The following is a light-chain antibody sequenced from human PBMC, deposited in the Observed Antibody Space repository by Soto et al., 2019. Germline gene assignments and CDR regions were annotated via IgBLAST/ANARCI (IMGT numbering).Light chain of an antibody. CDR1: QGISNY. V-gene: IGKV1-27*01. J-gene: IGKJ3*01. CDR3: QKYNSAPPFT. Sequence: DIQMTQSPSSLSASVGDRVTITRRASQGISNYLAWYQQKPGKVPKLLIYAASTLQSGVPSRFSGSGSGTDFTLTISSLQPEDVETYYCQKYNSAPPFTFGPGTKVYIK. CDR2: AAS.